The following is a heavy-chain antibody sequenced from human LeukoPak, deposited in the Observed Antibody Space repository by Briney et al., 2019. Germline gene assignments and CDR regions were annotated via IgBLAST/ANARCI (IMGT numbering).Heavy chain of an antibody. V-gene: IGHV4-34*01. Sequence: TSSETLSPTCAVYGGSFSGYYWSWIRQPPGKGLEWIGEINHSGSTNYNPSLKSRVSISVDTSKNQFSLRLSSVTAADTAVYYCARGGYCGGDCYFYYWGQGTLVTVSS. CDR2: INHSGST. CDR3: ARGGYCGGDCYFYY. CDR1: GGSFSGYY. D-gene: IGHD2-21*02. J-gene: IGHJ4*02.